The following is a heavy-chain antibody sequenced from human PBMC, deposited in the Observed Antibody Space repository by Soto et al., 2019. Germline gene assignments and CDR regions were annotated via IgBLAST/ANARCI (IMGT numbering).Heavy chain of an antibody. CDR2: VYYSGST. CDR1: GGSISTYY. Sequence: PSETLSLTRIVSGGSISTYYWSWMRQPPGKGLEWIGYVYYSGSTNYNPSLKSRVTISVDTSKNQFSLKLSSVTAADTAVYFCARDDSNYALFFWGQGTLVTVSS. D-gene: IGHD3-22*01. CDR3: ARDDSNYALFF. V-gene: IGHV4-59*01. J-gene: IGHJ4*02.